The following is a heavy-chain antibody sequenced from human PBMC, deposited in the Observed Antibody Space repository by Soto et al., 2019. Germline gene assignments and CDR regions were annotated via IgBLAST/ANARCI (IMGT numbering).Heavy chain of an antibody. CDR3: AKDRCSGGSCDSWDS. CDR1: GFTLNDNA. CDR2: ISGSGEKI. J-gene: IGHJ4*02. D-gene: IGHD2-15*01. V-gene: IGHV3-23*01. Sequence: EVQVLESGGGLVQPGGPLRLSVPPPGFTLNDNALSWVPRAQGKGLEWVLVISGSGEKIYYAESVKGRFTISRDNSKNMLTLQMNSLRVEDTAMYYCAKDRCSGGSCDSWDSWGQGTPVTVSS.